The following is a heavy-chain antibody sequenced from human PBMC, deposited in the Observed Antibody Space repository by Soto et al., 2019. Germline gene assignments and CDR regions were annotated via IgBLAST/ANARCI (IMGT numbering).Heavy chain of an antibody. D-gene: IGHD3-9*01. CDR3: ARDYDILTGQGYYYGMDG. J-gene: IGHJ6*02. V-gene: IGHV1-18*04. CDR1: GYTFTSYG. Sequence: ASVKVSCKASGYTFTSYGISWVRQAPGQGLEWMGWISAYNGNTNYAQKLQGRVTMTTDTSTSTAYMELRSLRSDDTAVYDCARDYDILTGQGYYYGMDGWDRRSRFTVSS. CDR2: ISAYNGNT.